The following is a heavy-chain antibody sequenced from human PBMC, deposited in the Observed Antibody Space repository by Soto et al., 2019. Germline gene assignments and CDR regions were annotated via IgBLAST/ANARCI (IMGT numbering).Heavy chain of an antibody. CDR2: IKQDGSDT. CDR1: GFTFSSYW. V-gene: IGHV3-7*01. CDR3: ARGPGYYFDY. Sequence: GSLRLSCAASGFTFSSYWMSWVRQAPGKGLEWVATIKQDGSDTYYVDSVKSRFTISRDNSKNTLYLQMDSLRAEDMAVYYCARGPGYYFDYWGQGTLVTVPQ. J-gene: IGHJ4*02.